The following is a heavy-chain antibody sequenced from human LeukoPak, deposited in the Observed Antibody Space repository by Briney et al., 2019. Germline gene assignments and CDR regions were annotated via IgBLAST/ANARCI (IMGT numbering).Heavy chain of an antibody. Sequence: PGGSLRLSCAASGLTFDVYAMTWVRQAPGKGLEGVSGINWNGGSTNYADSVKGRFTISRDNAKNSLYLQMNSLRAADTAIYYCARVGQQLVPTDYFDYWGQGTLVTVSS. CDR1: GLTFDVYA. CDR2: INWNGGST. D-gene: IGHD6-13*01. CDR3: ARVGQQLVPTDYFDY. J-gene: IGHJ4*02. V-gene: IGHV3-20*04.